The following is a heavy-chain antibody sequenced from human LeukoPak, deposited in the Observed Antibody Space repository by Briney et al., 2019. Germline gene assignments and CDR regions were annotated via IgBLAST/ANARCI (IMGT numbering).Heavy chain of an antibody. CDR2: ISSSGSTI. CDR3: ARERYYYDSRRAAFDI. V-gene: IGHV3-11*04. Sequence: GGSLRLSCAASGFTFRDYYMSWIRQAPGKGLEWVSYISSSGSTIYYADSVKGRFTISRDNAKNSLYLQMNSLRAEDTAVYYCARERYYYDSRRAAFDIWGQGTMVTVSS. J-gene: IGHJ3*02. D-gene: IGHD3-22*01. CDR1: GFTFRDYY.